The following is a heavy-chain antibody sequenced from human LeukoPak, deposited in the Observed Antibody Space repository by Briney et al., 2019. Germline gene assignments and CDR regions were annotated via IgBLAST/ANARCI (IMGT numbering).Heavy chain of an antibody. CDR3: AAGRVFDY. CDR1: GFTVSSNY. J-gene: IGHJ4*02. Sequence: PGGSLRLSCAASGFTVSSNYMTWVRQTPGKGLEWVSVIYSGGSTHYGDSVKGRFTISRDNSKNTVYLQMNSVGVEDTAVYYCAAGRVFDYWGQGTLVTVSS. CDR2: IYSGGST. V-gene: IGHV3-66*01.